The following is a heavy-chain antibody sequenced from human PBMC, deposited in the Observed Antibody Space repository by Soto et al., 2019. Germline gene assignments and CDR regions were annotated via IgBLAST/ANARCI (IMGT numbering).Heavy chain of an antibody. V-gene: IGHV3-30*04. CDR1: GFTFSSYA. J-gene: IGHJ6*02. CDR2: ISYDGGSK. Sequence: SGGSLRLSCAASGFTFSSYAMHWVRQAPGKGLEWVAVISYDGGSKYYADSVKGRLTISRDNPKNTLYLQMNSLRAEDTAVYYCAKDGKAGYGMDVWGQGTTVTVSS. D-gene: IGHD1-26*01. CDR3: AKDGKAGYGMDV.